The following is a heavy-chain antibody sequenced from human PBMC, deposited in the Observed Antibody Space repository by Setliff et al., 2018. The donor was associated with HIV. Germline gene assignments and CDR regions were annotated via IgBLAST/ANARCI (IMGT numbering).Heavy chain of an antibody. CDR3: ARDRSSGGYTYGLIDY. D-gene: IGHD5-18*01. J-gene: IGHJ4*02. CDR2: LHYSGST. V-gene: IGHV4-39*07. CDR1: GGSIRSSTYY. Sequence: SETLSLTCTVSGGSIRSSTYYWGWIRQSPGKGLEWIGSLHYSGSTKHNPSLEGRVTISVDTSKNQFSLKVSSVTAADTAVYYCARDRSSGGYTYGLIDYWGQGRLVTVSS.